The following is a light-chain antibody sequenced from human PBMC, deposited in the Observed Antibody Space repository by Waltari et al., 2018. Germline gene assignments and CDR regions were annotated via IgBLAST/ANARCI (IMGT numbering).Light chain of an antibody. Sequence: DIQMTQSPSTLSASVGDRVIFTCRASQSIGSRLAWFQHKPGRAPKLLIYEASNLETGVPSRFSGSYSGTEFTLTISSLQPDDFAIYFCQQYNRYSWTFGQGTRVEIK. CDR1: QSIGSR. CDR3: QQYNRYSWT. CDR2: EAS. J-gene: IGKJ1*01. V-gene: IGKV1-5*03.